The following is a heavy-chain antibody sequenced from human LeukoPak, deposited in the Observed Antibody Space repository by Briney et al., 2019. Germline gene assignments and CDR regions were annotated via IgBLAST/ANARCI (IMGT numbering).Heavy chain of an antibody. V-gene: IGHV3-21*01. J-gene: IGHJ5*02. Sequence: GESLKISCAASGFTFSSYSMNWVRQAPGKGLEWVSSISSSSSYIYYADSVKGRFTISRDNAKNSLYLQMNSLRAEDTAVYYCARDPNTELLWFGESNFHWFDPWGQGTLVTVSS. CDR2: ISSSSSYI. CDR1: GFTFSSYS. D-gene: IGHD3-10*01. CDR3: ARDPNTELLWFGESNFHWFDP.